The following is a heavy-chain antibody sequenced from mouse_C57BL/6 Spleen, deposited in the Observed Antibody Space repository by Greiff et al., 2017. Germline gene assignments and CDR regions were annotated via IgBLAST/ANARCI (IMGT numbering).Heavy chain of an antibody. CDR1: GYAFSSSG. V-gene: IGHV1-82*01. Sequence: VQVVESGPELVKPGASVKISCKASGYAFSSSGMNWVKQRPGKGLEWIGRIYPGDGDTNYNGKFKGKATLTADKSSSTAYMHRSSLTSEDSAVYFCARGDTTVVDPFDYWGQGTTLTVSS. D-gene: IGHD1-1*01. CDR3: ARGDTTVVDPFDY. CDR2: IYPGDGDT. J-gene: IGHJ2*01.